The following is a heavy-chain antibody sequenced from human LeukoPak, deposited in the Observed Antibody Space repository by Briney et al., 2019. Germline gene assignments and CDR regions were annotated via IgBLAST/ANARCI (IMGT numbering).Heavy chain of an antibody. V-gene: IGHV3-48*03. CDR2: ISSSGSTI. CDR3: AKDSPDCTNGVCYRGPNWFDP. CDR1: GFTFSSYE. J-gene: IGHJ5*02. D-gene: IGHD2-8*01. Sequence: GGSLRLSCAASGFTFSSYEMNWVRQAPGKGLEWVSYISSSGSTIYYADSVKGRFTISRDNAKNSLYLQMNSLRAEDTAVYYCAKDSPDCTNGVCYRGPNWFDPWGQGTLVTVSS.